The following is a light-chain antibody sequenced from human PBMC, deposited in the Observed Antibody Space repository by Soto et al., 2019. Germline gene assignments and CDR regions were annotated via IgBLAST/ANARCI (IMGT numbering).Light chain of an antibody. CDR3: MQPLQTLIT. CDR1: QSLTHSSGYNY. V-gene: IGKV2-28*01. CDR2: LGS. Sequence: EIVLTQSPLSLSVSPGEPASISCRSSQSLTHSSGYNYLDWYLLKPGQPPQLVIYLGSNRGSGDPDRFSGSGSGTHFTLTISRVETEDAGVYFCMQPLQTLITFGQGTRLEIQ. J-gene: IGKJ5*01.